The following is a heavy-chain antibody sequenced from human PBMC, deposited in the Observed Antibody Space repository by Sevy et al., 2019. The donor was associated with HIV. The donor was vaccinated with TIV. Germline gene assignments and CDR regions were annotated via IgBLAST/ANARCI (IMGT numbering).Heavy chain of an antibody. V-gene: IGHV4-39*01. CDR3: ARQGGGGSGSYYYFDL. Sequence: SETLSLTCTVSGGSISSSSYYWGWIRQPPGKGLEWIGSIYYSGSTYYNPSLKSRVTISVDTSNNQFSLKLSSVTAADTAVYYCARQGGGGSGSYYYFDLWGRGTLVTVSS. CDR2: IYYSGST. J-gene: IGHJ2*01. CDR1: GGSISSSSYY. D-gene: IGHD1-26*01.